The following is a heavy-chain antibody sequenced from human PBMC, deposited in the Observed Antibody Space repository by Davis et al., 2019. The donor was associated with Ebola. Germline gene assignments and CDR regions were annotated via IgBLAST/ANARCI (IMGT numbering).Heavy chain of an antibody. Sequence: GESLKISCAASGFTFSSYAMSWVRQAQGKGLEWVAAISSSSSYIYYADSVKGRFTISRDNAKNSLYLQMNSLRAEDTAVYYCARDGDFWSGYVLDYWGQGTLVTVSS. V-gene: IGHV3-21*01. J-gene: IGHJ4*02. CDR1: GFTFSSYA. D-gene: IGHD3-3*01. CDR3: ARDGDFWSGYVLDY. CDR2: ISSSSSYI.